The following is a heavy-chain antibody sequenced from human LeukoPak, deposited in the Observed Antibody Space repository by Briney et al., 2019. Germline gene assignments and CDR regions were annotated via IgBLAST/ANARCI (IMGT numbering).Heavy chain of an antibody. CDR2: MNPNSGNT. D-gene: IGHD6-19*01. J-gene: IGHJ5*02. CDR1: GYTFTSYD. Sequence: ASVKVSCKASGYTFTSYDINWLRQATGQGLEWMGWMNPNSGNTGYAQKFQGRVTMIRNSSISTAYMELSSLRSEDTAVYYCARGAAVAGTAYNWFDPWGQGTLVTVSS. CDR3: ARGAAVAGTAYNWFDP. V-gene: IGHV1-8*01.